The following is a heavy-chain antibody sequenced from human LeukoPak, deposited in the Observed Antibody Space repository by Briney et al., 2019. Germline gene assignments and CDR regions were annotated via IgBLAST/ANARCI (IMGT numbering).Heavy chain of an antibody. V-gene: IGHV4-34*01. CDR3: ARESDYGSGSYWSTYNWFDP. J-gene: IGHJ5*02. CDR2: INQSGST. CDR1: GGSFSGYY. D-gene: IGHD3-10*01. Sequence: SQTLSLTCAVYGGSFSGYYWSSIRQPPGKGLECIGEINQSGSTNYNPSLKSRVTIPVDTSKNQFSLKLSSVTAADTAVYYCARESDYGSGSYWSTYNWFDPWGQGTLVTVSS.